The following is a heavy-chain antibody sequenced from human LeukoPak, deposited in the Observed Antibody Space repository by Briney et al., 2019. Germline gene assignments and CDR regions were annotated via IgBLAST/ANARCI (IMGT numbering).Heavy chain of an antibody. J-gene: IGHJ4*02. D-gene: IGHD4-23*01. CDR2: MNPNSGNT. CDR3: AKANLGTVVTTAPVAIDY. Sequence: ASVKVSCKASGYTFTSYDINWVRQATGQGLEWMGWMNPNSGNTGYAQKFQGRVTMTRNTSISTAYMELSSLRSEDTAVYYCAKANLGTVVTTAPVAIDYWGQGTLVTVSS. CDR1: GYTFTSYD. V-gene: IGHV1-8*01.